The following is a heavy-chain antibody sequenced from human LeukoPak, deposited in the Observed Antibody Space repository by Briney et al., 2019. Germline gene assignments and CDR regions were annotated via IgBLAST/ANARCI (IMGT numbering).Heavy chain of an antibody. Sequence: GGSLRLSCAASGFTFSSYTMHWVRQAPGKGLEWVAFISYDGSNKYYADSVKGRFTISRDNSKNTLYLQMNSLRAEDTAVYYCARALVVYYYDGGDCWGQGTLVTVSS. CDR3: ARALVVYYYDGGDC. V-gene: IGHV3-30*01. D-gene: IGHD3-22*01. CDR2: ISYDGSNK. CDR1: GFTFSSYT. J-gene: IGHJ4*02.